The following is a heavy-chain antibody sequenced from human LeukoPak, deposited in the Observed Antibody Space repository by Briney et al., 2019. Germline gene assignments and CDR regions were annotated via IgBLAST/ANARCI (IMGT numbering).Heavy chain of an antibody. CDR1: GGSISSSSYY. CDR3: ASNGDYLERKTYWYFDL. CDR2: IYYSGST. D-gene: IGHD4-17*01. J-gene: IGHJ2*01. V-gene: IGHV4-39*07. Sequence: SETLSLTCTVSGGSISSSSYYWGWIRQPPGKGLEWIGSIYYSGSTNYNPSLKSRVTMSVDTSKNQFSLKLSSVTAADTAVYYCASNGDYLERKTYWYFDLWGRGTLVTVSS.